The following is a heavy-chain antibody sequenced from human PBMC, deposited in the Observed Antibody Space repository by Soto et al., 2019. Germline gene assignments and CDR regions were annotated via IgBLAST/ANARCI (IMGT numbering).Heavy chain of an antibody. V-gene: IGHV1-69*13. CDR3: ARVIQAVAGTSGAFDI. Sequence: ASVKVSCTASGGTFSSYAISWVRQATGQGLEWMGGIIPIFGTANYAQKFQGRVTITADESTSTAYMELSSLRSEDTAVYYCARVIQAVAGTSGAFDIWGQGTMVTVSS. J-gene: IGHJ3*02. D-gene: IGHD6-19*01. CDR2: IIPIFGTA. CDR1: GGTFSSYA.